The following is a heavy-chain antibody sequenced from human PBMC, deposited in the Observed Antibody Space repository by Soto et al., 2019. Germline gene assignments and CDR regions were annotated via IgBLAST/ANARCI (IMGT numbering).Heavy chain of an antibody. V-gene: IGHV3-64D*06. CDR1: GFTFSSYA. J-gene: IGHJ4*02. CDR3: VKLLGSYWRYFDY. D-gene: IGHD1-26*01. Sequence: GGSLRLSCSDSGFTFSSYAMHWVRQAPGKGLEYVSAISSNGGSTYYADSVKGRFTISRDNSKNTLYLQMSSLRAEDTAVYCCVKLLGSYWRYFDYWGQGTLVTV. CDR2: ISSNGGST.